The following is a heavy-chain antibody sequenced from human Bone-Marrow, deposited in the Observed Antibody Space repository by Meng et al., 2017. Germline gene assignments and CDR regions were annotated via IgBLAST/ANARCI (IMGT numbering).Heavy chain of an antibody. CDR2: IIPIFGTA. J-gene: IGHJ2*01. D-gene: IGHD6-19*01. CDR1: GGTLSSYA. V-gene: IGHV1-69*05. CDR3: ARAAVADLNWYFDL. Sequence: QAQLVQSGAEVKKPGSSVKVSCKASGGTLSSYAISWVRQAPGQGLEWMGGIIPIFGTANYAQKFQGRVTITTDESTSTAYMELSSLRSEDTAVYYCARAAVADLNWYFDLWGRGTLVTVSS.